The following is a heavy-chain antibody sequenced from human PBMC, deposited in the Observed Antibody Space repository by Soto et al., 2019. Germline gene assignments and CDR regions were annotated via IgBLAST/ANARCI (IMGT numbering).Heavy chain of an antibody. CDR2: SSYSGST. V-gene: IGHV4-61*03. Sequence: PSETLSLTCTVSGGSVSSGRYYWSWIRQPPGKGLEWIGYSSYSGSTKYNPSLKSRVTISVDTSKNNFSLELSSVTAADTAMYYCRWSTSCYDESCLDVWGQGTMVTVSS. CDR3: RWSTSCYDESCLDV. D-gene: IGHD2-2*01. J-gene: IGHJ6*02. CDR1: GGSVSSGRYY.